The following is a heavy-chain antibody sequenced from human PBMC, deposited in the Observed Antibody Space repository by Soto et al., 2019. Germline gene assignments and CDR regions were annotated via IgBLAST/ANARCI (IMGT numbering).Heavy chain of an antibody. J-gene: IGHJ3*02. D-gene: IGHD4-17*01. CDR2: ISSSSSTI. Sequence: PGGSLRLSCAASGFTFSSYSMNWVRQAPGKGLEWVSYISSSSSTIYYADSVKGRFTISRDNAKNSLYLQMNSLRAEDTAAYYCARALDYGENHDAFDIWGQGTMVTVSS. CDR3: ARALDYGENHDAFDI. CDR1: GFTFSSYS. V-gene: IGHV3-48*01.